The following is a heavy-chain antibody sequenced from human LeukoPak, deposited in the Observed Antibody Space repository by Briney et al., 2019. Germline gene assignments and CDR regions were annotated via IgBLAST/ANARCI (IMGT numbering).Heavy chain of an antibody. CDR1: GFTFSSYA. V-gene: IGHV3-23*01. Sequence: GGSPRLSCAASGFTFSSYAMSWVRQAPGKGLEWVSAISGSGGSTYYADSVKGRFTISRDNSKNTLYLQMNSLRAEDTAVYYCAKRGSDYSDYAAKYFDYWGQGTLVTVSS. J-gene: IGHJ4*02. D-gene: IGHD4-11*01. CDR3: AKRGSDYSDYAAKYFDY. CDR2: ISGSGGST.